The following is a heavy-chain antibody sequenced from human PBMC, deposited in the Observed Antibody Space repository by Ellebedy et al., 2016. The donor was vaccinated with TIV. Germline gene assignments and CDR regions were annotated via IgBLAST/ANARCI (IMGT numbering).Heavy chain of an antibody. V-gene: IGHV3-7*03. CDR2: IKQDGSEK. CDR3: RIVASDFDY. J-gene: IGHJ4*02. CDR1: GFPFSRYW. D-gene: IGHD5-12*01. Sequence: GESLKISCAVSGFPFSRYWMSWVRQAPGKGLEWVDNIKQDGSEKDYVDSVKGRFTISRDNAKNSLYLQMNSLRAEDTAVYYCRIVASDFDYWGQGALVTVSS.